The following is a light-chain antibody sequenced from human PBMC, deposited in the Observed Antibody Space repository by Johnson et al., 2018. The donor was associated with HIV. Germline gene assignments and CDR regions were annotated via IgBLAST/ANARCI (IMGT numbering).Light chain of an antibody. CDR3: GTWDGSLSAGAV. V-gene: IGLV1-51*02. J-gene: IGLJ1*01. CDR2: ENN. CDR1: SSNIGNNH. Sequence: QSVLTQSPSVSAAPGQKVTISCSGSSSNIGNNHVSWYQQFPGTAPKLLIYENNKRPSGIPDRFSGSKSGTSSTMGITGLQTGDEGDYYCGTWDGSLSAGAVFGTGTKVTVL.